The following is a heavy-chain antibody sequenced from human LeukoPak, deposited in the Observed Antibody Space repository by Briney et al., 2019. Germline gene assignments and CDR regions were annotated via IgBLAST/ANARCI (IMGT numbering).Heavy chain of an antibody. CDR1: GFAFSSFG. CDR3: ARGDYDILTGYFQNNWFDP. CDR2: IWYDGSKI. D-gene: IGHD3-9*01. Sequence: GRSLRLSCAASGFAFSSFGMHWVRQAPGKGLEWVAVIWYDGSKIYYADSVKGRFTISRDNPKNTLYLQMNSLRAEDTAVYYCARGDYDILTGYFQNNWFDPWGQGTLVTVSS. J-gene: IGHJ5*02. V-gene: IGHV3-33*01.